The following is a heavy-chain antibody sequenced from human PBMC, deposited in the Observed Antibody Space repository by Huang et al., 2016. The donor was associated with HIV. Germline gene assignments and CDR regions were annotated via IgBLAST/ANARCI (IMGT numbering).Heavy chain of an antibody. J-gene: IGHJ5*02. Sequence: QVQLVESGGGVVQPGTSLRLSCAASGFIFSNFGMHWVRQAPCKGVEWVDVISYDGRSDRYSDSVKGRFTISRDNDKNTLSLEMNRLRHDDTAVYYCAKESRWFSDFDQWGQGTLVTVSS. V-gene: IGHV3-30*18. CDR1: GFIFSNFG. CDR2: ISYDGRSD. D-gene: IGHD2-15*01. CDR3: AKESRWFSDFDQ.